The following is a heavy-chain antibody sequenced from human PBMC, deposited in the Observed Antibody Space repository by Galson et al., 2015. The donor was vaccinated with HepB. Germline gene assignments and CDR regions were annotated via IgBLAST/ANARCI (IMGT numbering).Heavy chain of an antibody. Sequence: SLRLSCAASGFTVSSNYMSWVRQAPGKGLEWVSVIYSGGSTYYADSVKGRFTISRDNSKNTLYLQMNSLRAEDTAVYYCATSSITMVRGVIQDDDYWGQGTLVTVSS. V-gene: IGHV3-66*02. J-gene: IGHJ4*02. CDR1: GFTVSSNY. CDR3: ATSSITMVRGVIQDDDY. CDR2: IYSGGST. D-gene: IGHD3-10*01.